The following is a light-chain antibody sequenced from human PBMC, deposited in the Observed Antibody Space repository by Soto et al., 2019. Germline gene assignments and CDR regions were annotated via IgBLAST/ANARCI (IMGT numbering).Light chain of an antibody. J-gene: IGKJ1*01. V-gene: IGKV2-28*01. Sequence: DIVLTQSPLSLPVTPGEPASISCRSSQSLLHSNGNIYLDWYLQKPGHSPQLLIYLGSIRASGVPDRFSGSGSGTDFPLKITRVEAEDVGVYYCMQAIQAPRTFGLGTKVEIK. CDR2: LGS. CDR3: MQAIQAPRT. CDR1: QSLLHSNGNIY.